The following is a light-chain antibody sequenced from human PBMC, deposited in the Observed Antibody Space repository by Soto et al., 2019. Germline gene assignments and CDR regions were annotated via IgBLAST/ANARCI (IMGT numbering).Light chain of an antibody. V-gene: IGKV3-20*01. CDR3: HHYET. CDR1: QSVSRSY. CDR2: GAS. Sequence: EIVLTQSPGTLSLSPXDRXXXSCRASQSVSRSYLGWYQQKPGQAPRLLMYGASIRAAGVPDRFSGSGSGTEFTLTISRLEPEDFTVYYCHHYETFGQGTKVDI. J-gene: IGKJ1*01.